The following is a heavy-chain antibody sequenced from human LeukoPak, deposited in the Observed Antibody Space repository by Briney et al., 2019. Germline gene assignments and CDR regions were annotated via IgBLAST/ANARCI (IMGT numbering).Heavy chain of an antibody. Sequence: SETLSLTCSVSGGSIRSTSYYWGWIRQTPGKGLEWIGSIYYSGSTSYNPSLKSRVTISVDTSKNQFSLKLSSVTAADTAVYYCASWDGSGSYYGMDVWGQGTTVTVSS. D-gene: IGHD3-10*01. CDR3: ASWDGSGSYYGMDV. V-gene: IGHV4-39*07. CDR2: IYYSGST. J-gene: IGHJ6*02. CDR1: GGSIRSTSYY.